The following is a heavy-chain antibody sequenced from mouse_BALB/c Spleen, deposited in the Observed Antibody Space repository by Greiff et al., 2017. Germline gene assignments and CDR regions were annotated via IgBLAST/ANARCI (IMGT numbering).Heavy chain of an antibody. CDR3: ARSRVVNWYFDV. Sequence: EVHLVESGGGLVQPGGSRKLSCAASGFTFSSFGMHWVRQAPEKGLEWVAYISSGSSTIYYADTVKGRFTISRDNPKNTLFLQMTSLRSEDTAMYYCARSRVVNWYFDVWGAGTTVTVSS. CDR1: GFTFSSFG. CDR2: ISSGSSTI. D-gene: IGHD1-1*01. V-gene: IGHV5-17*02. J-gene: IGHJ1*01.